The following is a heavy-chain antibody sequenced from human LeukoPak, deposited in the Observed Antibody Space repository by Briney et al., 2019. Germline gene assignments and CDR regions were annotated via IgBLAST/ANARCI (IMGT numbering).Heavy chain of an antibody. CDR3: ARLRKGESATFFDY. CDR2: IYPGASDT. Sequence: GESLQISCQGSGYSFTSYWIGWVRQMPGKGLEWMGIIYPGASDTRYSPSFQGQVTISADKSISTAYLQWSSLKASDTAMYYCARLRKGESATFFDYWGQGTLVTVSS. CDR1: GYSFTSYW. D-gene: IGHD2-15*01. J-gene: IGHJ4*02. V-gene: IGHV5-51*01.